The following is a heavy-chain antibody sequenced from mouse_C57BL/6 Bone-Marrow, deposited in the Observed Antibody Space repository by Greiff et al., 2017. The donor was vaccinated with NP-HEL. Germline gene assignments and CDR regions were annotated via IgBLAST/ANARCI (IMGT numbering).Heavy chain of an antibody. CDR3: ARLYYGSLDY. CDR2: ISNGGGST. Sequence: EVQLVESGGGLVQPGGSLKLSCAASGFTFSDYYMYWVRQTPEKRLEWVAYISNGGGSTYYPDTVKGRFTISRDNAKNTLYLQMSRLKSEDTAMYYCARLYYGSLDYWGQGTTLTVSS. D-gene: IGHD1-1*01. J-gene: IGHJ2*01. CDR1: GFTFSDYY. V-gene: IGHV5-12*01.